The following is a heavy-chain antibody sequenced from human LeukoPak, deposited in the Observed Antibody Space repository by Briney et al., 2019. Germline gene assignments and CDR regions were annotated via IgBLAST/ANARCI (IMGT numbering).Heavy chain of an antibody. CDR3: AKGSHYYDSSGSWFDP. J-gene: IGHJ5*02. V-gene: IGHV3-23*01. CDR1: GFTFSSYA. CDR2: NSGSGGST. D-gene: IGHD3-22*01. Sequence: GGSLRLSCAASGFTFSSYAMSWVRQAPGKGLEWVSANSGSGGSTYYADSVKGRFTISRDNSKNTLYLQMNGLRAEDTAVYYCAKGSHYYDSSGSWFDPWGQGTLVTVSS.